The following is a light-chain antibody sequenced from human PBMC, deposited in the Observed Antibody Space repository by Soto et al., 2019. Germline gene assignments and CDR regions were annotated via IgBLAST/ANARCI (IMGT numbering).Light chain of an antibody. CDR2: KAS. CDR3: QQYNSYPWM. J-gene: IGKJ1*01. CDR1: QSISSC. V-gene: IGKV1-5*03. Sequence: DIQMTQSPSTLSASVGDRVTITCRASQSISSCLAWYQQKPGKAPKLLIYKASSLESGVPSRFSGSGSGTEFTLTISALQPHDFATYYRQQYNSYPWMFGQGTKVEIK.